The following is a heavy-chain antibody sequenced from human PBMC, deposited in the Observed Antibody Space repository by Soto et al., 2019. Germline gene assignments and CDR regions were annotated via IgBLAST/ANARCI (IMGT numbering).Heavy chain of an antibody. Sequence: PGDSLKISCKGSGYSFTSYWIGWVRQMPGKGLEWMGIIYPGDSDTRYSPSFQGQVTISRDDSKNMVYLQMNSLKTEDAGIYYCTTDSYSTMIVVRFDYWRHGTLDTVSS. J-gene: IGHJ4*01. V-gene: IGHV5-51*01. CDR3: TTDSYSTMIVVRFDY. CDR2: IYPGDSDT. D-gene: IGHD3-22*01. CDR1: GYSFTSYW.